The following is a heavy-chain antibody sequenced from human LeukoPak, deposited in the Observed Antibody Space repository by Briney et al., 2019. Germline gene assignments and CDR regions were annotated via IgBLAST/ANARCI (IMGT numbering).Heavy chain of an antibody. D-gene: IGHD2-21*01. CDR2: ISGTGGAT. CDR1: GFSFGNYA. CDR3: VKDPRDTYGTNWFVS. J-gene: IGHJ5*01. Sequence: GESLRLSCVASGFSFGNYAMSWVRQAPGKGLQWVSQISGTGGATWYAGFARDRFTISRDNSKKTLYLQMSGLRVEDTAMYYCVKDPRDTYGTNWFVSWGQGTLLIVSS. V-gene: IGHV3-23*01.